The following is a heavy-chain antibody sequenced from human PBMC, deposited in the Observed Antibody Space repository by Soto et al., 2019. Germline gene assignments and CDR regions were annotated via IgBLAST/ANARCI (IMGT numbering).Heavy chain of an antibody. V-gene: IGHV3-48*01. CDR3: ARERFGNFDFDC. J-gene: IGHJ4*02. CDR2: ISSSGSTI. D-gene: IGHD3-16*01. CDR1: GFAFSGYS. Sequence: GGSLRLSCAASGFAFSGYSMNWVRQAPGKGLQWISYISSSGSTIYYADSVKGRFTISRDNAQNSLYLQMNSLGAEDTAVYYCARERFGNFDFDCWGQGALVTVSS.